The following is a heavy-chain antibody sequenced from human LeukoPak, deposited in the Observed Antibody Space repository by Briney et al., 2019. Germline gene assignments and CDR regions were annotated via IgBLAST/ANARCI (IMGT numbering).Heavy chain of an antibody. D-gene: IGHD2-15*01. Sequence: GASVKVSCKASGYTFTSYDINWVRQAAGQGLEWMGWMNPNSGNTDYAQKFQGRVTMTRNTSISTAYMELSSLRSEDTAVYYCARGLYCSGGSCYGWFDPWGQGTLVTVSS. J-gene: IGHJ5*02. CDR1: GYTFTSYD. CDR2: MNPNSGNT. CDR3: ARGLYCSGGSCYGWFDP. V-gene: IGHV1-8*01.